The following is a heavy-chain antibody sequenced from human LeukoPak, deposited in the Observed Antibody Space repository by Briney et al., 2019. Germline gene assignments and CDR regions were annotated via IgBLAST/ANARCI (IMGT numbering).Heavy chain of an antibody. J-gene: IGHJ6*02. Sequence: GASVKVSCRASGYTFTSYGISWVRQAPGQGLEWMGWISAYNGNTNYAQKLRGRVTMTTDTSTSTAYMELRSLRSDDTAVYYCAREATMVRGVISYYYGMDVWGQGTTVTVSS. CDR2: ISAYNGNT. CDR3: AREATMVRGVISYYYGMDV. D-gene: IGHD3-10*01. CDR1: GYTFTSYG. V-gene: IGHV1-18*01.